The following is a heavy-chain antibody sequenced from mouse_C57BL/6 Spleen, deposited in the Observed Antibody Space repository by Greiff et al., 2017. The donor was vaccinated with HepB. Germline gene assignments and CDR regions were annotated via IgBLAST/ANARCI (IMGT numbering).Heavy chain of an antibody. CDR2: IYPGDGDT. J-gene: IGHJ2*01. CDR1: GYAFSSSW. D-gene: IGHD4-1*01. Sequence: VQLQQSGPELVKPGASVKISCKASGYAFSSSWMNWVKQRPGKGLEWIGRIYPGDGDTNYNGKFKGKATLTADKSSSTAYMQLSSLTSEDSAVYFCLTGPYYFDYWGQGTTLTVSS. V-gene: IGHV1-82*01. CDR3: LTGPYYFDY.